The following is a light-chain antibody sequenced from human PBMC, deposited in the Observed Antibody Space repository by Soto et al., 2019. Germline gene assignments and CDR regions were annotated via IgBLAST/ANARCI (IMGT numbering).Light chain of an antibody. V-gene: IGLV3-21*04. J-gene: IGLJ2*01. CDR2: YDT. CDR3: QVWNSGSAPVT. Sequence: SYELTQPPSVSVAPGKTAMITCGGNNIGKKSVHWYQQKPGQAPILVINYDTDRPSGIPERFSASNSGDMATLFISRVEAGDEAEYFCQVWNSGSAPVTFGGGTKLTVL. CDR1: NIGKKS.